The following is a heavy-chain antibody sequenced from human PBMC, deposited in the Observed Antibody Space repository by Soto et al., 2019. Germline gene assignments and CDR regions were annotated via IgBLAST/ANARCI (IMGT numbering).Heavy chain of an antibody. CDR2: INTDNGDT. D-gene: IGHD3-10*01. CDR1: GYSFTTNG. V-gene: IGHV1-18*01. CDR3: ARRGVLPDY. Sequence: QVQLVQSGAEVKKPGASVKVSCKTSGYSFTTNGITWVRQAPGQGLEWMGWINTDNGDTKYAQKFQGRVTMTTDTSTSTAYMELRSLRSDDTAVYYCARRGVLPDYWGQGSLVTVFS. J-gene: IGHJ4*02.